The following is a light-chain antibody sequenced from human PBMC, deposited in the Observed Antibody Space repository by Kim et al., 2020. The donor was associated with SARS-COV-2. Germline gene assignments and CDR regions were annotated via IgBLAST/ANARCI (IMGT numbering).Light chain of an antibody. CDR1: QTISKY. CDR2: AAS. CDR3: QQSYSTPRIT. V-gene: IGKV1-39*01. Sequence: SVGDRVTITCRTSQTISKYLNWYQQKPGEAPKLLIYAASSLQSGVPSRFSGSGSGTDFTLTISGLQPEDSATYYCQQSYSTPRITFGQGTRLEIK. J-gene: IGKJ5*01.